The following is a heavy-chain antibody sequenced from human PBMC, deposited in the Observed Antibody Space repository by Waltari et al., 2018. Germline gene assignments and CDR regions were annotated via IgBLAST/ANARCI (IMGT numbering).Heavy chain of an antibody. CDR3: ARVPPGPYYFDY. CDR1: GYTFANFY. J-gene: IGHJ4*02. CDR2: INPNGGSA. Sequence: QVQLVQSGAEVKKPGASVNVSCKASGYTFANFYIHWGRQAPGHGLEWMGKINPNGGSAGYAQRFKGRIIMTTDTSTGTVYMELNSLTSNDTAVYFCARVPPGPYYFDYWGQGTLVTVSS. V-gene: IGHV1-46*01.